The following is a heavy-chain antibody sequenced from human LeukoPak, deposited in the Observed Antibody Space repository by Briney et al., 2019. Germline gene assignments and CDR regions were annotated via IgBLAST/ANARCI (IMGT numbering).Heavy chain of an antibody. V-gene: IGHV3-30*02. J-gene: IGHJ4*02. Sequence: PGGSLRLSCAATGFTFSSYGMHWVRQAPGKGLEWVAFMRYDGSNKYYADSVKGRFTVSRDNSKNTLYLQMNSLRAEDTAVYYCAKDPRYYDFWSGQIFDYWGQGTLVTVSS. CDR2: MRYDGSNK. D-gene: IGHD3-3*01. CDR3: AKDPRYYDFWSGQIFDY. CDR1: GFTFSSYG.